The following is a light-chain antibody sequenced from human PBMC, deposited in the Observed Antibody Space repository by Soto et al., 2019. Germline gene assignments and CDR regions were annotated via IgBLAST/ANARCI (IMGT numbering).Light chain of an antibody. J-gene: IGKJ4*01. V-gene: IGKV3D-15*01. CDR2: GAS. Sequence: EIMLTQSPPTLSLSPGERAPRSCRASQSVSSNLAWYQQKPGQAPRLLMYGASTRATGIPDRFSGSGSGTEFTLTISSLQSEDFAVYYCQQYNNWPLTFGGGTKVDIK. CDR1: QSVSSN. CDR3: QQYNNWPLT.